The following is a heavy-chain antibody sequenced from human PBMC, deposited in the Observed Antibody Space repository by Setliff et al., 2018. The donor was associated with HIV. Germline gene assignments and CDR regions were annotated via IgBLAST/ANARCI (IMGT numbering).Heavy chain of an antibody. CDR3: ARDIDVGAANWFDP. CDR1: GGSIKSGAYY. Sequence: SETLSLTCTVSGGSIKSGAYYWSWIRQHPGKGLEWIGYIYYSGSSYFNPSLKSRVTISVDTSENQFSLKLSSVTAADTAVYYCARDIDVGAANWFDPWGQGTLVTVSS. D-gene: IGHD1-26*01. V-gene: IGHV4-30-4*01. J-gene: IGHJ5*02. CDR2: IYYSGSS.